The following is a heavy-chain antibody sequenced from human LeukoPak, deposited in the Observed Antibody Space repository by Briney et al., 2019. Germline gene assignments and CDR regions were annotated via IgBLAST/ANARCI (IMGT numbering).Heavy chain of an antibody. V-gene: IGHV3-9*01. Sequence: QPGRSLRLSCAASGFTFDDYAMHWVRQAPGKGLEWVSGISWNSGSIGYADSVKGRFTISRDNAKNSLYLQMNTLRAEDTAVYYCARDQPYYSDSGSFVPFHYWGQGTLVTVSS. CDR3: ARDQPYYSDSGSFVPFHY. D-gene: IGHD3-10*01. CDR2: ISWNSGSI. CDR1: GFTFDDYA. J-gene: IGHJ4*02.